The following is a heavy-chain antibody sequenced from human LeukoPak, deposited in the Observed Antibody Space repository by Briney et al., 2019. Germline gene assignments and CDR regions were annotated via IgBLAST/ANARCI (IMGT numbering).Heavy chain of an antibody. V-gene: IGHV3-21*01. CDR3: ARDHRTCDAFDI. J-gene: IGHJ3*02. CDR1: GFTVSSNY. Sequence: GGSLRLSCAASGFTVSSNYMSWVRQAPGKGLEWVSSISSSSSYIYYADSVKGRFTISRDNAKNSLYLQMNSLRAEDTAVYYCARDHRTCDAFDIWGQGTMVTVSS. CDR2: ISSSSSYI.